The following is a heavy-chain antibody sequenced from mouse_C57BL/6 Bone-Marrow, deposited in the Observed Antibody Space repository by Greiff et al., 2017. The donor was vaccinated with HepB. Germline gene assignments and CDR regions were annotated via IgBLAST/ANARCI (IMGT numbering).Heavy chain of an antibody. D-gene: IGHD3-2*02. J-gene: IGHJ3*01. CDR1: GYTFTSYW. Sequence: QVQLQQPGAELVRPGSSVKLSCKASGYTFTSYWMHWVKQRPIQGLEWIGNIDPSDSETHYNQKFKDKATLTVDKSSSTAYMQLSSLTSEDSAVYYCARRLAQATGFAYWGQGTLVTLSA. CDR3: ARRLAQATGFAY. V-gene: IGHV1-52*01. CDR2: IDPSDSET.